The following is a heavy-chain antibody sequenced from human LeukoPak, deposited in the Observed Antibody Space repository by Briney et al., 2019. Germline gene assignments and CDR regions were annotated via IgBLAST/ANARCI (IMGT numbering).Heavy chain of an antibody. CDR3: ARSDGSGSYYFDY. J-gene: IGHJ4*02. Sequence: GGSLRLSCAASGFTFSSYWMHWVRQAPGKGLVWVSRINSDGSSTSYADSVKGRFTISRDNAKNTLYLQMNSLRAEDTAVYYCARSDGSGSYYFDYWGQGTLVTVSS. CDR1: GFTFSSYW. V-gene: IGHV3-74*01. D-gene: IGHD3-10*01. CDR2: INSDGSST.